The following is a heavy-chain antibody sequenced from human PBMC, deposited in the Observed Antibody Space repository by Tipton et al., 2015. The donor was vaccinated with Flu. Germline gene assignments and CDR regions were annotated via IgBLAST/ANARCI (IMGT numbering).Heavy chain of an antibody. V-gene: IGHV3-30*18. CDR2: ISSSGGDT. CDR3: AKDRQDVEVILEATPSYGMDV. D-gene: IGHD2-21*01. Sequence: QMQLVQSGGGVVQPGRSLRLSCAASGLIFSAYGMHWVRQAPGKGLEWVATISSSGGDTYYADSVRGRFTISRDSSSLYLQMNSLRAEDTAVYYCAKDRQDVEVILEATPSYGMDVWGQGTTVTVSS. J-gene: IGHJ6*02. CDR1: GLIFSAYG.